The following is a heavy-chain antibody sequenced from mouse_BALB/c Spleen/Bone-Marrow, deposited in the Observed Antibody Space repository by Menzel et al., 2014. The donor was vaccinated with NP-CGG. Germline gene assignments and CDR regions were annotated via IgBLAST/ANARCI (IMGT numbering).Heavy chain of an antibody. CDR3: ARAGYDGYPWYFDV. CDR2: ISNLAYSI. V-gene: IGHV5-15*02. D-gene: IGHD2-3*01. CDR1: GFTFSDCG. J-gene: IGHJ1*01. Sequence: EVKLVESGGGLVQPGGSRKLSCAASGFTFSDCGMAWVRQAPGKGPEWVAFISNLAYSIYYAVTVTGRFTISRENAKNTLYLEISSLRSEDSAMYYCARAGYDGYPWYFDVWGAGTTVTVSS.